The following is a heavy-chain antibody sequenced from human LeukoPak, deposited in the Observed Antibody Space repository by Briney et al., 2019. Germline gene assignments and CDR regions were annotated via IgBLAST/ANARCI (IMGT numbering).Heavy chain of an antibody. Sequence: GGSLRLSCAASGFTFSSYGMHWVRQAPGKGLEWVAFIRYDGSNKYYADSVKGGFTISRDNSKNTLYLQMNSLRAEDTAVYYCAKARGTTVTTSLDYWGQGTLVTVSS. J-gene: IGHJ4*02. CDR3: AKARGTTVTTSLDY. V-gene: IGHV3-30*02. D-gene: IGHD4-17*01. CDR1: GFTFSSYG. CDR2: IRYDGSNK.